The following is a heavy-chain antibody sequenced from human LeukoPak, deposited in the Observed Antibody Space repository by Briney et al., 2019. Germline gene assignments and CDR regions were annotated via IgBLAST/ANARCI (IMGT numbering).Heavy chain of an antibody. J-gene: IGHJ4*02. CDR2: IKPDGSDK. V-gene: IGHV3-7*01. Sequence: GGSLRLSCAASGFTFSESWMSWVRQAPGKGLEWVAIIKPDGSDKYYVDSVKGRFTISRDNAKNSLYLQMSSLRVEDTAVYYCARGGHRQKEFWGQGTLVTVSS. CDR3: ARGGHRQKEF. CDR1: GFTFSESW. D-gene: IGHD3-10*01.